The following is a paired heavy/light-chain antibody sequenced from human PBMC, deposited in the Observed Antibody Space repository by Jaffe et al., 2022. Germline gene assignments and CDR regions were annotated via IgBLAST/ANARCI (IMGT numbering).Light chain of an antibody. CDR1: QSIGSY. V-gene: IGKV1-39*01. CDR2: AAS. Sequence: DIQMTQSPSSLSASVGDRVTITCRASQSIGSYLNWYQQKPGKAPKLLIYAASSLQSGVPSRFSGSASGTDFTLTISSLQPEDFATYYCQQSYSTPITFGQGTRLEIK. CDR3: QQSYSTPIT. J-gene: IGKJ5*01.
Heavy chain of an antibody. D-gene: IGHD2-2*01. Sequence: QVQLVESGGGVVQPGRSLRLSCAASGFTFSSYGMHWVRQAPGKGLEWVAVISYDGSNKYSADSVKGRFTISRDNSKNTLYLQMNSLRDEDTAVYYCAKDLPTMLYCTSTSCSDAYDIWGQGTMVTVSS. CDR3: AKDLPTMLYCTSTSCSDAYDI. CDR1: GFTFSSYG. J-gene: IGHJ3*02. V-gene: IGHV3-30*18. CDR2: ISYDGSNK.